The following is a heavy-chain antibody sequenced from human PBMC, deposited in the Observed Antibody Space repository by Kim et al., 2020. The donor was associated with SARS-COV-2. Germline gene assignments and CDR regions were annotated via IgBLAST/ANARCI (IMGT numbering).Heavy chain of an antibody. Sequence: GGSLRLSCAASGFTFSSYGMHWVRKAPGKGLEWVAVISYDGSNKYYADSVKGRFTISRDNSKNTLYLQMNSLRAEDTAVYYCSKDQDYSWGQGTLVTVSS. CDR1: GFTFSSYG. CDR3: SKDQDYS. CDR2: ISYDGSNK. V-gene: IGHV3-30*18. D-gene: IGHD3-10*01. J-gene: IGHJ4*02.